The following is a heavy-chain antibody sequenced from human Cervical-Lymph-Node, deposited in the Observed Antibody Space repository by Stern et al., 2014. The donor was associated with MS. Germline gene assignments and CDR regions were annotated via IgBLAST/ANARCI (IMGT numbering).Heavy chain of an antibody. J-gene: IGHJ4*02. D-gene: IGHD5-18*01. V-gene: IGHV3-30*18. Sequence: VQLVESEGGVVQPGRSLRLSCAASGFTFRSYGMHWVRQAPGKGLEWVAVISYDGSNKYYADSVKGRFSISRDNSKNTLYLQMNSLRTEDTAVYYCAKDAGLYSYALDYWGQGTLVTVSS. CDR2: ISYDGSNK. CDR1: GFTFRSYG. CDR3: AKDAGLYSYALDY.